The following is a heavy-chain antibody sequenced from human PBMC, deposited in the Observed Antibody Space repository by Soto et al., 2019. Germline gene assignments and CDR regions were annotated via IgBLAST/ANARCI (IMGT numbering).Heavy chain of an antibody. CDR2: ISSTTNYI. CDR1: GFTFTRYS. CDR3: ARAAEGRTSKFSY. V-gene: IGHV3-21*06. J-gene: IGHJ4*02. Sequence: GGSLRLSCAASGFTFTRYSMNWVRQAPGQGHGWVSSISSTTNYIYYGDSMKGRFTISRDNAKNSLYLEMNSLRAEDTAVYYCARAAEGRTSKFSYWGQGTLVTVSS.